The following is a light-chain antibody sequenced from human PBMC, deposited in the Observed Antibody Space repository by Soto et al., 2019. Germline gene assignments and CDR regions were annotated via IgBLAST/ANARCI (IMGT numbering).Light chain of an antibody. CDR3: QQSNSSPPT. J-gene: IGKJ4*01. V-gene: IGKV1-39*01. CDR2: AAS. CDR1: QSITNY. Sequence: DIQMTQSPSALSASVGDRVTITCRASQSITNYLNWYQHKPGQAPNLLIYAASTLQAGVPSRFRGSGSGTDFTLTISSLQPEDFATYFGQQSNSSPPTFGGGTKVEIK.